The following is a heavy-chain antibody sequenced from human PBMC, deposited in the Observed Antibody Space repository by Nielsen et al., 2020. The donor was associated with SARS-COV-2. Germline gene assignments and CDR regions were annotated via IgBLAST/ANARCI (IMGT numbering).Heavy chain of an antibody. D-gene: IGHD4-23*01. V-gene: IGHV3-73*01. CDR3: SSPTVAY. J-gene: IGHJ4*02. CDR2: IRGYANEYAT. Sequence: VRQMPGKGLEWLGRIRGYANEYATAYAASVKGRFTISRDDSKNTAYLQMNSLKTEDTAVYYCSSPTVAYWGQGTLVTVSS.